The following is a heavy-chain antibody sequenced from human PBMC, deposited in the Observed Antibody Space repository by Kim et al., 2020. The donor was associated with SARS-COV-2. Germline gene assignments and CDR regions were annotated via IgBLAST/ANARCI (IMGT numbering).Heavy chain of an antibody. D-gene: IGHD3-22*01. CDR1: GFTFSSYA. CDR3: AKDITMTDYYYYGMDV. J-gene: IGHJ6*02. V-gene: IGHV3-23*01. Sequence: GGSLRLSCAASGFTFSSYAMSWVRQAPGKGLEWVSAISGSGGSTYYADSVKGRFTISRDNSKNTLYLQMNSLSAEDTAVYYCAKDITMTDYYYYGMDVWGQETTGTVSS. CDR2: ISGSGGST.